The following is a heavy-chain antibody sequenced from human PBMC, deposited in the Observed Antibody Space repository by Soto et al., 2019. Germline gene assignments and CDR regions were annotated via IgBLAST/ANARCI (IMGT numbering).Heavy chain of an antibody. V-gene: IGHV4-34*08. CDR1: GFTFSSYA. J-gene: IGHJ4*02. CDR3: TVTRSDNFDY. D-gene: IGHD4-4*01. CDR2: INHSGST. Sequence: LSCAASGFTFSSYAMSWIRQPPGKGLEWIGEINHSGSTNYNPSLKSRVTISVDTSKNQFSLKLSSVTAADTAVYYCTVTRSDNFDYWGQGTLVTVSS.